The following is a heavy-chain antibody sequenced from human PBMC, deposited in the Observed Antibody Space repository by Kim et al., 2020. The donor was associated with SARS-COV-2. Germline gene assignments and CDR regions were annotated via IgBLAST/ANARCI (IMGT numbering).Heavy chain of an antibody. D-gene: IGHD1-26*01. CDR1: GFTFSSFG. V-gene: IGHV3-30*18. J-gene: IGHJ3*02. CDR2: ISYDGYNK. Sequence: GGSLRLSCAASGFTFSSFGIHWVRQAPGKGLEWVAVISYDGYNKYYAHSVKGRFTISRDNSKNTLYLQMNSLRAEDTAVYYCAKARGGSYFDAFDIWGQG. CDR3: AKARGGSYFDAFDI.